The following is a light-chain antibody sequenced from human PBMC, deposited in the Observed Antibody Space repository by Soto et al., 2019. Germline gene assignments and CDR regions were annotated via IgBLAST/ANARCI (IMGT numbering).Light chain of an antibody. CDR2: EVS. CDR1: SSDVGAYNY. V-gene: IGLV2-8*01. CDR3: SSYAGSNNYV. Sequence: QSVLTQPPSASGSPGQSVTISCTATSSDVGAYNYLSWYQQHPGKAPKLMIYEVSKRPSGVPDRFSGSKSGNTASLTVSGLQAEDEADYYCSSYAGSNNYVFGTGTKLTVL. J-gene: IGLJ1*01.